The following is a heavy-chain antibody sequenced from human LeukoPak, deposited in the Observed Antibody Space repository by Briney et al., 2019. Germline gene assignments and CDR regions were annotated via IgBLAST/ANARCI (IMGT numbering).Heavy chain of an antibody. J-gene: IGHJ3*01. D-gene: IGHD6-19*01. CDR3: ARDAPQWRNAFDF. CDR1: GYTFTSTG. Sequence: ASVKVSCKASGYTFTSTGICWVRQAPGQGLEWMGWVSAYNGNTNYAQKFQGRVTMTTDTSTSTAYVDLRSLRSDDTAVYYCARDAPQWRNAFDFWGQGTMVTVSS. V-gene: IGHV1-18*01. CDR2: VSAYNGNT.